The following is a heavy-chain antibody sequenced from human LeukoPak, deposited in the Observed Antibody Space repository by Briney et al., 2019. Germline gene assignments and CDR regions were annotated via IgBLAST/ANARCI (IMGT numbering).Heavy chain of an antibody. Sequence: GASLRLSCAASGFTFSSYAMSWVRQAPGKGLEWVSAISGSGGSTYYADSVKGRFTISRDNSKNTLYLQMNSLRAEDTAVYYCAKAPYSLPGYHSGSYSYFDYWGQGTLVTVSS. V-gene: IGHV3-23*01. D-gene: IGHD1-26*01. CDR1: GFTFSSYA. CDR3: AKAPYSLPGYHSGSYSYFDY. J-gene: IGHJ4*02. CDR2: ISGSGGST.